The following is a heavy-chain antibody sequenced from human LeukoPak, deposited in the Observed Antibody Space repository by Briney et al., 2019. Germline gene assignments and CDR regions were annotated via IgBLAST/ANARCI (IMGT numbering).Heavy chain of an antibody. V-gene: IGHV4-61*01. J-gene: IGHJ4*02. CDR2: INHSGST. CDR3: ARLSGPDY. Sequence: PSETLSLTCTVSGGSLSSVIYYWSWIRQPPGKGLEWIGEINHSGSTNYNPSLKSRVTISVDTSKNQFSLKLSSVTAADTAVYYCARLSGPDYWGQGTLVTVSS. CDR1: GGSLSSVIYY.